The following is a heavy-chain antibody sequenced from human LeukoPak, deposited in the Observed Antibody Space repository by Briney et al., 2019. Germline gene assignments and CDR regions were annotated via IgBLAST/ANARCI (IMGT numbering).Heavy chain of an antibody. J-gene: IGHJ6*02. Sequence: GASVKVSCKASGYTFTSYDINWVRQATGQGLEWMGWMNPNSGNTGYAQKFQGRVTMTRNTSITTAYMELSSLRSDDTAVYYCARDKDSSSWPTYYYYYYGMDVWGQGTTVTVSS. CDR3: ARDKDSSSWPTYYYYYYGMDV. CDR1: GYTFTSYD. V-gene: IGHV1-8*01. D-gene: IGHD6-13*01. CDR2: MNPNSGNT.